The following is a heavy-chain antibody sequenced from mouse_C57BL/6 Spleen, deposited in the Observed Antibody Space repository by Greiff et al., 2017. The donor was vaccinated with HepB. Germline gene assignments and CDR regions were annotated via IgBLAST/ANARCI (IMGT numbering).Heavy chain of an antibody. D-gene: IGHD2-1*01. J-gene: IGHJ4*01. CDR3: ARQGIYYGNYGAMDY. CDR2: ISSGSSTI. CDR1: GFTFSDYG. Sequence: EVQLVESGGGLVKPGGSLKLSCAASGFTFSDYGMHWVRQAPEKGLEWVAYISSGSSTIYYADTVKGRFTISRDNAKNTLFLQMTSLRSEDTAMYYCARQGIYYGNYGAMDYWGQGTSVTVSS. V-gene: IGHV5-17*01.